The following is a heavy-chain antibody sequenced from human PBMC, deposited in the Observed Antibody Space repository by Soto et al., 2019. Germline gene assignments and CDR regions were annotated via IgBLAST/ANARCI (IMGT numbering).Heavy chain of an antibody. D-gene: IGHD5-12*01. CDR3: ARGGATKLDY. CDR2: IFHTGST. J-gene: IGHJ4*02. Sequence: QLQLQESGSGLVKPSQTLSLTCAVSGGSISSGGYSWNWIRQPPGKGLEWIGYIFHTGSTYYNPSLKSRVTISVDRSNDQFSLKLNSVTAADTAVYYCARGGATKLDYWGQGTLVTVSS. CDR1: GGSISSGGYS. V-gene: IGHV4-30-2*01.